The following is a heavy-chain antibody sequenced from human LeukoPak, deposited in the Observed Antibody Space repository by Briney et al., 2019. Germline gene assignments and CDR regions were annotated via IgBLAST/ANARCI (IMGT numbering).Heavy chain of an antibody. J-gene: IGHJ4*02. CDR3: ARDHGGDSGF. V-gene: IGHV1-46*01. CDR1: GYTFTSYG. Sequence: ASVKLSCKASGYTFTSYGTSWVRQPPGQGLEWMGIINPSGGNTSYAQKLQGRVTMTRDMSTHTVYMELSRERSEDTAVYDCARDHGGDSGFWGQGTLVTVSS. CDR2: INPSGGNT. D-gene: IGHD2-21*01.